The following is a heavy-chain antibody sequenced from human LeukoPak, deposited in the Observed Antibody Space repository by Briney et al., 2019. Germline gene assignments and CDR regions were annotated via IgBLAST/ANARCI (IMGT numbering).Heavy chain of an antibody. J-gene: IGHJ5*02. CDR1: GGSISSYY. Sequence: KTSETLSLTCTVSGGSISSYYWSWIRQPAGKGLEWIGRIYTSGSTHFNPSLKSRVTMSVDTSKNQFSLKLSSVTAADTAVYYCARDGYYYGSGSYPFDPWGQGTLVTVSS. V-gene: IGHV4-4*07. D-gene: IGHD3-10*01. CDR2: IYTSGST. CDR3: ARDGYYYGSGSYPFDP.